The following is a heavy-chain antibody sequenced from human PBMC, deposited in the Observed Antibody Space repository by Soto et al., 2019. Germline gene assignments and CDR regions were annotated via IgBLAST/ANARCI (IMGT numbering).Heavy chain of an antibody. J-gene: IGHJ5*02. Sequence: QLQLQESGPGLVKPSETLSITCTVSGGSFSPNYWSWIRQPPGKGLEWVGYIYYAGSTSYNPSLQSRGTISLDTSTSRLSLARSSVSAADTAGYYCARLGAFYQSLDPWGPGALVTVSS. CDR1: GGSFSPNY. CDR3: ARLGAFYQSLDP. CDR2: IYYAGST. D-gene: IGHD3-3*02. V-gene: IGHV4-59*08.